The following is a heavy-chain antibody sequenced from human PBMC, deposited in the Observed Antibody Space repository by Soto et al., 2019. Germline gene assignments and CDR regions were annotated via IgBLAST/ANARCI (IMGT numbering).Heavy chain of an antibody. CDR1: GFTFSAYW. V-gene: IGHV3-7*01. Sequence: VHLEESGGGLVQPGGSLRLSCAASGFTFSAYWMNWVRQAPGKGLEWVANINEDGSEYNDVASVKGRFTISRDNAKNSLFLQMNALRVEDTAVYYFARTGDGHHDFLDYWGQGILVSVSS. CDR3: ARTGDGHHDFLDY. J-gene: IGHJ4*02. CDR2: INEDGSEY. D-gene: IGHD1-1*01.